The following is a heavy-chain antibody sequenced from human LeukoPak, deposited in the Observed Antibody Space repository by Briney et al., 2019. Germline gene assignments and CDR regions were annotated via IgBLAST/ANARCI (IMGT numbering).Heavy chain of an antibody. CDR1: RFTFSSYG. V-gene: IGHV3-30*18. J-gene: IGHJ4*02. CDR2: ISYDGSNK. D-gene: IGHD3-9*01. CDR3: AKGRGVLRYYFDY. Sequence: GGSLRLSCAASRFTFSSYGMHWVRQAPGKGLEWVAVISYDGSNKYYADSVKGRFTISRDNSKNTLYLQMNSLRAEDTAVYYCAKGRGVLRYYFDYWGQGTLVTVSS.